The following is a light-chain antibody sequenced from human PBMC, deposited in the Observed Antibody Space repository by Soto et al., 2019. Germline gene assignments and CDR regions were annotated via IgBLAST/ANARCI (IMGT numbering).Light chain of an antibody. CDR2: EVN. J-gene: IGLJ1*01. CDR3: NSYTNSNTYV. Sequence: SALTQPASVSGSPGQSITISCTGTNSDVGAYNYVSWYQQHPGKAPKLIIYEVNNRPSGISNRFSGSKSANTASLTISGLQAEDEADYYCNSYTNSNTYVFGTGTKLTVL. V-gene: IGLV2-14*01. CDR1: NSDVGAYNY.